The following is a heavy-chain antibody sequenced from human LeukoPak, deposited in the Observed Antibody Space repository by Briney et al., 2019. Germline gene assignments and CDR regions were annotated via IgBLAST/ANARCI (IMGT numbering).Heavy chain of an antibody. Sequence: ASVKVSCKASGYSFTDYYIHWVRQAPGQGLVWMGRINPKSGGATYAQMIRGRVSMTTDTFISTAYMELNRLSSDDTAVYFCARSTSTYYYFDYWGHGSLVAVSS. CDR1: GYSFTDYY. V-gene: IGHV1-2*06. J-gene: IGHJ4*01. D-gene: IGHD2-2*01. CDR2: INPKSGGA. CDR3: ARSTSTYYYFDY.